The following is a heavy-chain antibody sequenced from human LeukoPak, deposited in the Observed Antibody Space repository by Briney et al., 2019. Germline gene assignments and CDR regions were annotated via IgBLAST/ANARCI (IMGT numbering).Heavy chain of an antibody. J-gene: IGHJ4*02. CDR2: IRYRGTT. CDR1: GVSISSYY. V-gene: IGHV4-59*03. Sequence: SETLSLTCTVSGVSISSYYWSWIRQPPGKGLEWVGQIRYRGTTSYNPSLNSRLTISIDMSTNQFSLKLNSVTAADTAVYYCVTFPASYTSAWYDWGQGTLVTVSS. CDR3: VTFPASYTSAWYD. D-gene: IGHD6-19*01.